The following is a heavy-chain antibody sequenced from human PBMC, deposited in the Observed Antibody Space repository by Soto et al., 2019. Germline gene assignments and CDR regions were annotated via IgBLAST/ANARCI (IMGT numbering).Heavy chain of an antibody. J-gene: IGHJ4*02. V-gene: IGHV3-7*01. CDR3: ARQAGYSSSWYFDY. CDR2: IKQDGSEK. D-gene: IGHD6-13*01. Sequence: GGSLRLSCAASGFTFSSYWMSWVRQAPGEGLEWVANIKQDGSEKYYVDSVKGRFTISRDNAKNSLYLQMNSLRAEDTAVYYCARQAGYSSSWYFDYWGQGTLVTVSS. CDR1: GFTFSSYW.